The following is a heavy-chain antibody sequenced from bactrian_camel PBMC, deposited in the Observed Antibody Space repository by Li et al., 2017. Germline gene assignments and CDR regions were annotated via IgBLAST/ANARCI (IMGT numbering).Heavy chain of an antibody. CDR1: GFTFSNNW. Sequence: HVQLVESGGGLVQPGGSLRLSCAASGFTFSNNWMHWVRQAPGKGLEWVSTIYTGDGRTKSADSVKGRFTMSRDNAKNTLYLQMSSLNIDDTAVYYCARYFLDWAFNYWGQGTQVTVS. V-gene: IGHV3S1*01. CDR2: IYTGDGRT. J-gene: IGHJ4*01. CDR3: ARYFLDWAFNY. D-gene: IGHD2*01.